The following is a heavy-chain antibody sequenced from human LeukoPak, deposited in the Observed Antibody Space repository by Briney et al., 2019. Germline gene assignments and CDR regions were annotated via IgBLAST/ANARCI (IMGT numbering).Heavy chain of an antibody. J-gene: IGHJ4*01. CDR1: GFTFSSYW. V-gene: IGHV3-7*01. Sequence: PGGSLRLSCTVSGFTFSSYWMSWVRQTPGKGLEWVANIKQDGTEKHYVDSVKGRFTLSRDNANNSLYLQMNSLRAEDTAIYYCARFSAVLQGFDSWGHGTLVTVSS. CDR2: IKQDGTEK. CDR3: ARFSAVLQGFDS. D-gene: IGHD2/OR15-2a*01.